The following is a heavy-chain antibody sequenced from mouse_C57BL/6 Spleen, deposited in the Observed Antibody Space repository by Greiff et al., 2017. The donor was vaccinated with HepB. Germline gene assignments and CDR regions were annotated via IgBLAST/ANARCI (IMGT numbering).Heavy chain of an antibody. V-gene: IGHV1-66*01. CDR2: IYPGSGNT. J-gene: IGHJ4*01. Sequence: VQLQQSGPELVKPGASVKISCKASGYSFTSYYIHWVKQRPGQGLEWIGWIYPGSGNTKYNEKFKGKATLTADTSSSTAYMQLSSLTSEDSAVYYCARSGLLRSYYAMDYWGQGTSVTVSS. D-gene: IGHD1-1*01. CDR1: GYSFTSYY. CDR3: ARSGLLRSYYAMDY.